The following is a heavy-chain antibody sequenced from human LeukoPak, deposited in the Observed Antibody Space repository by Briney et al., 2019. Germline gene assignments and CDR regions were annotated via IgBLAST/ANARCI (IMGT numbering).Heavy chain of an antibody. CDR2: IRSKAYGGTT. CDR1: GFTFGDYA. D-gene: IGHD3-9*01. Sequence: QPGRSLRLSCTASGFTFGDYAMGWFRQAPGKGLEWVGFIRSKAYGGTTEYAASVKGRFTIPRDDSKSIAYLQMNSLKTEDTAVYYCTRAHPILKLWGQGTLVTVSS. J-gene: IGHJ4*02. V-gene: IGHV3-49*03. CDR3: TRAHPILKL.